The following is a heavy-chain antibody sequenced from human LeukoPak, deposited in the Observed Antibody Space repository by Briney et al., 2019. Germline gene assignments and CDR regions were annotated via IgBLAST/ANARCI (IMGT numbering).Heavy chain of an antibody. D-gene: IGHD5-18*01. CDR2: ISGYTGNT. CDR3: ARLITRGNSFGSDY. Sequence: ASVKVSCKASGYTFTTYGINWVRQAPGQGLEWMGWISGYTGNTNYAQKIRGRVTMTTDTSTRTAYMELRSLRSDDTAVYYCARLITRGNSFGSDYWGQGTLVTVSS. J-gene: IGHJ4*02. CDR1: GYTFTTYG. V-gene: IGHV1-18*01.